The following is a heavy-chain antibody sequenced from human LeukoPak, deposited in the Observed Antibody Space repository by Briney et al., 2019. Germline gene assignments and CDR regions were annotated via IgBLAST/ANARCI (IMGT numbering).Heavy chain of an antibody. V-gene: IGHV1-69*05. Sequence: VREGRGQGNEWMGGIMPLFGTANYAQEFQGRVTFTTDESASTAYMEVSSLRSEDTAVYYCASGSLGDGYGVGDYYQYMDVWGKGTTVTVSS. CDR3: ASGSLGDGYGVGDYYQYMDV. D-gene: IGHD5-24*01. J-gene: IGHJ6*03. CDR2: IMPLFGTA.